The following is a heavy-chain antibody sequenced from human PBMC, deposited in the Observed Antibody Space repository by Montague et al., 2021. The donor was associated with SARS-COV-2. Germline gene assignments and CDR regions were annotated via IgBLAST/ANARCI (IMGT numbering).Heavy chain of an antibody. CDR1: GYSFTAFY. D-gene: IGHD1-1*01. CDR3: ARAQYSWNDVYNWFEP. J-gene: IGHJ5*02. CDR2: INPNNSAT. Sequence: SVKVSCKASGYSFTAFYMHWVRQAPGQGLEWMGWINPNNSATDYAQRFQGRVTLTRDTSISTAYLELSNLRSDDTAIFYCARAQYSWNDVYNWFEPWGQGTQVTVSS. V-gene: IGHV1-2*02.